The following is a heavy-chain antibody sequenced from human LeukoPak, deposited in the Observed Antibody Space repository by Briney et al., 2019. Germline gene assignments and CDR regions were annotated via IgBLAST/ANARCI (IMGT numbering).Heavy chain of an antibody. CDR3: ASLREPRYYPRGFDY. V-gene: IGHV4-34*01. CDR2: INHSGST. Sequence: PSETLSLTCAVYGGSFSGYYWSWIRQPPGKGLEWIGEINHSGSTNYNPSLKSRVTISVDTSKNQFSLKLSSVTAADTAVYYCASLREPRYYPRGFDYWGQGTLVTVSS. D-gene: IGHD1-26*01. CDR1: GGSFSGYY. J-gene: IGHJ4*02.